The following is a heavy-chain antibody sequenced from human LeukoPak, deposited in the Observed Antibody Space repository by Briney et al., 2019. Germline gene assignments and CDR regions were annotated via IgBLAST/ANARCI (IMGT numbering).Heavy chain of an antibody. D-gene: IGHD1-26*01. CDR2: VSGSGGST. CDR3: AKTWARAVSAADY. V-gene: IGHV3-23*01. CDR1: GFTFSSYA. J-gene: IGHJ4*02. Sequence: GGSLRLSCAASGFTFSSYAMRWIRQAPGKGLEWVSVVSGSGGSTDYADSVKGRFTISRDNSKDTLFLQMISLRAEDTAVYYCAKTWARAVSAADYWGQGTLVTVSS.